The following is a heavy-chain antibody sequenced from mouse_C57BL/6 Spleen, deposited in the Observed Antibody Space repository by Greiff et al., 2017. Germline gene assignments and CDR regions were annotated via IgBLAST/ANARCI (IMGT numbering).Heavy chain of an antibody. J-gene: IGHJ4*01. Sequence: EVKLVESGPELVKPGASVKISCKASGYSFTGYYMNWVKQSPEKSLEWIGEINPSTGGTTYNQKFKAKATLTVDKSSSTAYMQLKSLTSEDSAVYYCAREDYGYDGAMDYWGQGTSVTVSS. CDR2: INPSTGGT. D-gene: IGHD2-2*01. V-gene: IGHV1-42*01. CDR3: AREDYGYDGAMDY. CDR1: GYSFTGYY.